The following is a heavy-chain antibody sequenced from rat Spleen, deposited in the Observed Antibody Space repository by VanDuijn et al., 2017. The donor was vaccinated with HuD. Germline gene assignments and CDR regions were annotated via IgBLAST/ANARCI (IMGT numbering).Heavy chain of an antibody. Sequence: EVQLVESGGGLVQPGRSMKLSCAASGFTFSNYYMAWVRQTPTKGLGWVATINYDGSSTYYRDSVKGRFTISRDNAKSTLNLQMDSLRSEDTATYYCARDAYGGYSVGFAYWGQGTLVTVSS. V-gene: IGHV5-29*01. CDR1: GFTFSNYY. CDR2: INYDGSST. J-gene: IGHJ3*01. D-gene: IGHD1-11*01. CDR3: ARDAYGGYSVGFAY.